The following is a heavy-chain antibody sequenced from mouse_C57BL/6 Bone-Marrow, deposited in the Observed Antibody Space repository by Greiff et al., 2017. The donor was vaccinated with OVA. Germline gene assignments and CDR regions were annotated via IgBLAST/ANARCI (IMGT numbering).Heavy chain of an antibody. CDR2: IDPENGDT. CDR3: TTGGASPAWFAY. Sequence: EVQLQQSWAELVRPGASVKLSCTASGFNIKDDYMHWVKQRPEQGLEWIGWIDPENGDTEYASKFQGKATITADTSSNTAYLQLSSLTSEDTAVYYCTTGGASPAWFAYWGQGTLVTVSA. V-gene: IGHV14-4*01. J-gene: IGHJ3*01. CDR1: GFNIKDDY. D-gene: IGHD6-1*01.